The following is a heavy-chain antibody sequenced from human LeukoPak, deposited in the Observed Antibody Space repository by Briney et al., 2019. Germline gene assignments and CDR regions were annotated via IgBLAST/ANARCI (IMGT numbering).Heavy chain of an antibody. J-gene: IGHJ5*02. D-gene: IGHD2-2*01. CDR3: ARNRYCSSTSCPNWFDP. Sequence: GGSLRLSCAASGSTFSSYEMNWVRQAPGKGLEWVSYISSSGSTIYYADSVKGRFTISRDNAKNSLYLQMNSLRAEDTAVYYCARNRYCSSTSCPNWFDPWGQGTLVTVSS. CDR2: ISSSGSTI. CDR1: GSTFSSYE. V-gene: IGHV3-48*03.